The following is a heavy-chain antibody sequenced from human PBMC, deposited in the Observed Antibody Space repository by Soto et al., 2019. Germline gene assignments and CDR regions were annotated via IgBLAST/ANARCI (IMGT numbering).Heavy chain of an antibody. CDR2: ILYSGNT. V-gene: IGHV4-59*01. J-gene: IGHJ5*01. CDR1: GGSIGGYY. CDR3: AKSRGITGTTFNWFDS. D-gene: IGHD1-20*01. Sequence: SETLSLTCNVSGGSIGGYYWNWIRQSPGRGLEWIGSILYSGNTNYNPSLSSRVTISVDPSKNQFSLKVHSVNAADTAIYYCAKSRGITGTTFNWFDSWGQGTQVTVSS.